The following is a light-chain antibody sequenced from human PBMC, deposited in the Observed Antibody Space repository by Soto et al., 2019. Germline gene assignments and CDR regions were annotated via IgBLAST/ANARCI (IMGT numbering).Light chain of an antibody. J-gene: IGKJ1*01. Sequence: EIVMTQSPATLSVSPGERDTLSCRASQSVSSDLAWYQQKPGQAPRLLIYGASTRATGIPARFSGSGSGTEFTLTISSLQSEDFAVYYCQQYETFGQGTKVDIK. CDR1: QSVSSD. CDR3: QQYET. CDR2: GAS. V-gene: IGKV3-15*01.